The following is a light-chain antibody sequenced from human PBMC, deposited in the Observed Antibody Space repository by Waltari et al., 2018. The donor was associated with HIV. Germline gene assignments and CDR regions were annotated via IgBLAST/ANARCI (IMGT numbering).Light chain of an antibody. CDR2: AAS. Sequence: DIQRTQSPSPRSASIGDTVTITCRASQGIGIDLGWYQQRPGKAPNRLVYAASGLQTGVPPRFSGSGSGTDFTLTISSLQPEDFATYYCLQHNSYPYTVGQGTKLEIK. CDR1: QGIGID. V-gene: IGKV1-17*01. CDR3: LQHNSYPYT. J-gene: IGKJ2*01.